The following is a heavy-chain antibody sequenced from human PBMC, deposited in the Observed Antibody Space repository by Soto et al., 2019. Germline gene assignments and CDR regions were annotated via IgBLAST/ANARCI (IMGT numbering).Heavy chain of an antibody. CDR3: ARDRSGWYDGGAFDY. Sequence: WASVKVSCKASGYTFTSYGISWVRQAPGQGLEWMGWISAYNGNTNYAQKLQGRVTMTTDTSTSTAYMELRSLRSDDTAVYYCARDRSGWYDGGAFDYWGQGTLVTVSS. V-gene: IGHV1-18*04. J-gene: IGHJ4*02. CDR2: ISAYNGNT. D-gene: IGHD6-19*01. CDR1: GYTFTSYG.